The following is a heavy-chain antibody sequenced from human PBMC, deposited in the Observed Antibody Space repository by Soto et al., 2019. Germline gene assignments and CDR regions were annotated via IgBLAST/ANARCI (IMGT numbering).Heavy chain of an antibody. CDR2: INAGNGNT. J-gene: IGHJ4*02. CDR3: ARGVVVAATPY. V-gene: IGHV1-3*01. CDR1: GYTFTSYA. D-gene: IGHD2-15*01. Sequence: QVQLVQSGAEVKKPGASVKVSCKASGYTFTSYAMHWVRQAPGQRLEWMGWINAGNGNTKYSQKFQGRVTITRDTSASTAYMELSSLRSEDTALYYCARGVVVAATPYWGQGTLVTVSS.